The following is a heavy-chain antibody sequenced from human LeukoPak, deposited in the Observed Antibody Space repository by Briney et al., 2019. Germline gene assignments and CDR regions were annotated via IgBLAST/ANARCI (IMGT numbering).Heavy chain of an antibody. J-gene: IGHJ6*03. CDR1: GFTFDDYA. CDR2: ISWNSGSI. Sequence: GRSLRLSCAASGFTFDDYAMHWVRQAPGKGLEWVSGISWNSGSIGYADSVKGRFTISRDNAKNSLYLQMNSLRAEDTALYYCAKDIGGYYYYMDVWGKGTTVTVSS. CDR3: AKDIGGYYYYMDV. D-gene: IGHD4-23*01. V-gene: IGHV3-9*01.